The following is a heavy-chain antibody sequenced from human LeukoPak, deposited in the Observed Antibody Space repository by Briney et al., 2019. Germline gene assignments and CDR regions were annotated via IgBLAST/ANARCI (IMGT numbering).Heavy chain of an antibody. V-gene: IGHV1-69*06. CDR1: AGTFSSYA. CDR3: ARDQGEKYQLLSG. D-gene: IGHD2-2*01. J-gene: IGHJ4*02. Sequence: SVKVSCKASAGTFSSYAISRVRQAPGQGLEWMGRIIPIFGTANYAQKFQGRVTITADKSTSTAYMELSSLRSEDTAVYYCARDQGEKYQLLSGWGQGTLVTVSS. CDR2: IIPIFGTA.